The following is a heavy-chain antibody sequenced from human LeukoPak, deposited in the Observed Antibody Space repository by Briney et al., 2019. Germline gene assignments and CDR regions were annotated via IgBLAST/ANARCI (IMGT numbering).Heavy chain of an antibody. CDR3: GRSHCGGESC. J-gene: IGHJ4*02. D-gene: IGHD2-21*01. Sequence: GGSLRLSCAVSGFTISGDWMRWVRQAPGKGLEWVANINQDGSEKNYVDSVKGRFTISRDNSKNSLYLQMNSLRAEDTAVYYCGRSHCGGESCWGQGTLVTASS. CDR1: GFTISGDW. CDR2: INQDGSEK. V-gene: IGHV3-7*01.